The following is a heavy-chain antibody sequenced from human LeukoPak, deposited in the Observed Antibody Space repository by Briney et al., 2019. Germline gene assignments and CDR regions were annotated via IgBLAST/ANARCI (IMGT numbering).Heavy chain of an antibody. CDR3: ARDPNYYDSSGYHGPCGMDV. J-gene: IGHJ6*02. V-gene: IGHV1-46*01. D-gene: IGHD3-22*01. CDR2: INPSGGST. Sequence: ASVKVSCKASGYTFTSYYMHWVRQAPGQGLEWMGIINPSGGSTSYAQKFQGRVTMTRDTSTSTVYMELSSLRSEDTAVYYCARDPNYYDSSGYHGPCGMDVWGQGTTVTVPS. CDR1: GYTFTSYY.